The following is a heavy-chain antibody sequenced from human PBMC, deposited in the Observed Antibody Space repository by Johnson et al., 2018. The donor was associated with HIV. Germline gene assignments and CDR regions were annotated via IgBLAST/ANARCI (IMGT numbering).Heavy chain of an antibody. J-gene: IGHJ3*02. CDR1: GFTFSTYA. CDR3: ATLEYSSSPGGYGAFDI. V-gene: IGHV3-30*02. CDR2: IRLDGSNK. Sequence: QVQLVESGGGLVNPGGSLRLSCAASGFTFSTYAMHWVRQAPGKGLEWVSFIRLDGSNKYYADSVKGRFTISRDNSKNTLYLQMNSLSAEDTAVYYCATLEYSSSPGGYGAFDIWGQGTMVTVSS. D-gene: IGHD6-6*01.